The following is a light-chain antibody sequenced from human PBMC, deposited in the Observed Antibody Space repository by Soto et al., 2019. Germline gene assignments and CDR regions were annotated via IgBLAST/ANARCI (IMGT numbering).Light chain of an antibody. CDR1: SSNIGNNF. CDR3: ATWDSSLIAGV. CDR2: DNN. Sequence: QSVLTQPPSVSAAPGQKVTISCSGSSSNIGNNFVSWYQHLPGTASKLLIYDNNKRPSGIPDRFSGTKSGTSATLGITGLQTGDEAHYYCATWDSSLIAGVFGGGTQLTVL. J-gene: IGLJ2*01. V-gene: IGLV1-51*01.